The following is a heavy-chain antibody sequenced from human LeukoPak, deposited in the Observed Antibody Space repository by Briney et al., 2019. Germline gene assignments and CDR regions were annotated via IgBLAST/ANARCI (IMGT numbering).Heavy chain of an antibody. J-gene: IGHJ6*02. CDR1: GFTFDDYA. D-gene: IGHD3-10*01. CDR2: ISGDGGST. V-gene: IGHV3-43*02. CDR3: AKDDGSGSYSSEYYYYGMDV. Sequence: GGSLRLSCAASGFTFDDYAMHWVRQAPGKGLEWVSLISGDGGSTYYADSVKGRFTISRDNSKNSLYLQMNSLRTEDTALYYCAKDDGSGSYSSEYYYYGMDVRGQGTTVTVSS.